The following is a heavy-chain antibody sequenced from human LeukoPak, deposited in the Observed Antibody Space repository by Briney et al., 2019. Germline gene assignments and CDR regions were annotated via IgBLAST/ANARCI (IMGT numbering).Heavy chain of an antibody. V-gene: IGHV3-9*01. CDR2: FSWNIGST. J-gene: IGHJ4*02. CDR1: GFPLDDYA. D-gene: IGHD1-14*01. Sequence: PGRSLRLSCAASGFPLDDYAMHWVRQAPGKGLGWVSGFSWNIGSTGYADSVKRRFTISRDNGKNSAYLQMNSLRAGDTALYYCAKGNLGFDYWGQGTLVTVSS. CDR3: AKGNLGFDY.